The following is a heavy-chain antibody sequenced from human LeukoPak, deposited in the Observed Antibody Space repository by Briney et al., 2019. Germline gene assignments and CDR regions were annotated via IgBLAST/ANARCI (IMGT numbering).Heavy chain of an antibody. D-gene: IGHD3-10*01. J-gene: IGHJ5*02. CDR1: GGSFSGYY. V-gene: IGHV4-34*01. CDR3: ARPLGSGSYYKRPWFDP. CDR2: INHSGST. Sequence: KASETLSLTCAVYGGSFSGYYWSWIRQPPGKGLEWIGEINHSGSTNYNPSLKSRVTISVDTSKNQFSLKLSSVTAADTAVYYCARPLGSGSYYKRPWFDPWGQGTLVTVSS.